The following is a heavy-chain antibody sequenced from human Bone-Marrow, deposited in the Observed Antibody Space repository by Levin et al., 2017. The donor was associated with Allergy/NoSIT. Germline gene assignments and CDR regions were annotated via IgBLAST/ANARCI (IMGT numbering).Heavy chain of an antibody. V-gene: IGHV3-7*01. CDR1: TSTFSNYF. J-gene: IGHJ4*02. CDR2: INKDGSVQ. Sequence: PGGSLRLSCADSTSTFSNYFMTWVRQAPGKGLEWVATINKDGSVQHYVASVKGRFTISRDNAKHSLYLQMNSLRAEDTAMYYCARHNWWRFDYWGQGTLVTVSS. CDR3: ARHNWWRFDY. D-gene: IGHD2-15*01.